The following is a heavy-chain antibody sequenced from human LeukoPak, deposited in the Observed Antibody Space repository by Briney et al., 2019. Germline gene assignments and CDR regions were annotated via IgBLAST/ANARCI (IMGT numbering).Heavy chain of an antibody. CDR1: GFTFSDYS. J-gene: IGHJ4*02. CDR2: ITGSGGST. V-gene: IGHV3-23*01. D-gene: IGHD2-21*02. Sequence: GSLRLSRVASGFTFSDYSMSLVPQAPGKGLELVSAITGSGGSTYYADTVKGRFTISRDNSKNTPYLQMNSLRADDTVVYYCAKGKYCRGQGTPVTVSS. CDR3: AKGKYC.